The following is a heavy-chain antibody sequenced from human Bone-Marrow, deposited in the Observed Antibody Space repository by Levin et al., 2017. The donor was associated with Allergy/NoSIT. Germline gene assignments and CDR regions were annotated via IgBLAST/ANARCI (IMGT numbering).Heavy chain of an antibody. CDR1: GFTFSDST. J-gene: IGHJ4*02. CDR3: VKALIFRGGSFDR. V-gene: IGHV3-64D*06. CDR2: IGGNGRST. D-gene: IGHD3-10*01. Sequence: GGSLRLSCSASGFTFSDSTMHWVRLAPGKGLEHVSAIGGNGRSTDYAESVKGRFTISRDNSKNTLYLQMSSLRTDDAAVYYCVKALIFRGGSFDRWGQGTLVTVSS.